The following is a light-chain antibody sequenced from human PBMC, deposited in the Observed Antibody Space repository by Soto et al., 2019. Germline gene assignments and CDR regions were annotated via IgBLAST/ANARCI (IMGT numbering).Light chain of an antibody. CDR2: DAS. CDR3: QHRRSLQVT. V-gene: IGKV3D-20*02. J-gene: IGKJ5*01. Sequence: YSEERATLSCGASQSVSSSYLAWYQQQPGQAPRLLIYDASKRATGIPARFSGSGSGTNFTLTISSLEPEDFAVYYCQHRRSLQVTSGQGRRLEIK. CDR1: QSVSSSY.